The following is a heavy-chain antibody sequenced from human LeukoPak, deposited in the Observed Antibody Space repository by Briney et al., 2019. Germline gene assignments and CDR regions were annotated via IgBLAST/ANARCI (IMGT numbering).Heavy chain of an antibody. J-gene: IGHJ4*02. D-gene: IGHD3-10*01. CDR3: ARDSGEVPDY. Sequence: GASVKVSCTSSGYTFNGYYMHWVRQAPGQGLGWMGWINPNNGGTKYAQNFQGRVTMTRDTSISTAYMELDRLRFDDTAVYYCARDSGEVPDYWGQGTLVTVSS. V-gene: IGHV1-2*02. CDR2: INPNNGGT. CDR1: GYTFNGYY.